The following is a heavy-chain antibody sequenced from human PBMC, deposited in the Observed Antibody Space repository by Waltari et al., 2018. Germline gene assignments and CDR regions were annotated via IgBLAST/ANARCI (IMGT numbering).Heavy chain of an antibody. V-gene: IGHV3-23*01. D-gene: IGHD3-3*01. Sequence: EVQLLESGGGLVQPGGSLRLSCAASGFIFTSYAMSWVRQAPGKGLEWVSGISGSGGTTYYAASLKGRLTISRDNSNDTVYLQMNSLTAEDTAVYYCAKTQDFDFWSGSYFDHWGQGALVNVFS. J-gene: IGHJ4*02. CDR1: GFIFTSYA. CDR3: AKTQDFDFWSGSYFDH. CDR2: ISGSGGTT.